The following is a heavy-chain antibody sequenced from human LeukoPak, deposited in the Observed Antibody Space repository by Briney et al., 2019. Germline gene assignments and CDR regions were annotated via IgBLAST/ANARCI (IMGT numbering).Heavy chain of an antibody. D-gene: IGHD2-21*02. J-gene: IGHJ4*02. CDR2: IYYSGST. Sequence: PSQTLSLTCTVSGGSISSGDYSWSWIRQPPGKGLEWIGYIYYSGSTYYNPSLKSRVTISVDTSKNQFSLKLSSVTAADTAVYYCARDCGGDCYSDFDYWGQGTLVTVSS. V-gene: IGHV4-30-4*01. CDR1: GGSISSGDYS. CDR3: ARDCGGDCYSDFDY.